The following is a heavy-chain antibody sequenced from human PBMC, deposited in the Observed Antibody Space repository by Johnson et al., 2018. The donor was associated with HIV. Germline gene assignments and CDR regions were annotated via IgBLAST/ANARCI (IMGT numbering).Heavy chain of an antibody. CDR1: GFTFSSYD. CDR2: IGTAGDT. J-gene: IGHJ3*02. V-gene: IGHV3-13*01. Sequence: VQLVESGGGLVQPGGSLRLSCAASGFTFSSYDMHWVRQATGKGLEWVSAIGTAGDTYYPGSVKGRFTISRENAKNSLYLQMNSLRAGDTAVYYCARDRRNYDDSSGYPDFDAFDIWGQGTMVTVSS. D-gene: IGHD3-22*01. CDR3: ARDRRNYDDSSGYPDFDAFDI.